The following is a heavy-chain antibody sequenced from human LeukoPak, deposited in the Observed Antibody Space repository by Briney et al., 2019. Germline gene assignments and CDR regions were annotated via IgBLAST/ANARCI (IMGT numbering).Heavy chain of an antibody. CDR2: ISFSVNTK. CDR1: GFTFSDYY. D-gene: IGHD6-19*01. CDR3: ARGAYSSGWAYFDH. Sequence: GGSLRLSCAASGFTFSDYYMSWIRQAPGKGLEWVSYISFSVNTKYYGDSVKGRFTISRDNAKNSLYLHIDSLRAEDTAVYYCARGAYSSGWAYFDHWGQGTLVTVSS. J-gene: IGHJ4*02. V-gene: IGHV3-11*04.